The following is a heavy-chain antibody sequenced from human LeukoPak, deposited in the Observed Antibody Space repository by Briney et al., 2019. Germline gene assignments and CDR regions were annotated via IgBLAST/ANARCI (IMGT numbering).Heavy chain of an antibody. CDR1: GFTFSSYA. D-gene: IGHD3-16*01. CDR2: ISYDGSNK. Sequence: GRSLRLSCAASGFTFSSYAMHWVRQAPGKGLEWVAVISYDGSNKYYADSVKGRFTISRDNAKNSLYLQMNSLRAEDTAVYYCARGPWGEPTFDYWGQGTLVTVSS. CDR3: ARGPWGEPTFDY. V-gene: IGHV3-30-3*01. J-gene: IGHJ4*02.